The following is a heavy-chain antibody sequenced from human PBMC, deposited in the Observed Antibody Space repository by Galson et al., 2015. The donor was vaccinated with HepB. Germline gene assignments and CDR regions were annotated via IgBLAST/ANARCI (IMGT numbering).Heavy chain of an antibody. CDR1: GFTFSSYS. V-gene: IGHV3-48*02. D-gene: IGHD3-3*01. Sequence: SLRLSCAASGFTFSSYSMNWVRQAPGKGLEWVSYISSSSSTIYYADSVKGRFTISRDNAKNSLYLQMNSLRDEDTAVYYCARDTDFWSGYTTDGDYWGQGTLVTVSS. CDR3: ARDTDFWSGYTTDGDY. J-gene: IGHJ4*02. CDR2: ISSSSSTI.